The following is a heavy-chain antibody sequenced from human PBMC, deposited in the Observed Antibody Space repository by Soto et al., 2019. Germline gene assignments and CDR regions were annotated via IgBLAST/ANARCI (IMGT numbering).Heavy chain of an antibody. CDR3: AKEGDLIGYTYSPCCDY. J-gene: IGHJ4*02. D-gene: IGHD5-18*01. V-gene: IGHV3-23*01. CDR1: GFTFSSYS. CDR2: ITGSGGST. Sequence: GGSLRLSCAASGFTFSSYSMSWVRQAPGKGLEWVSAITGSGGSTYYADSVKGRFTISRDNSKNTLYLQMNSLRAEDTAVYSCAKEGDLIGYTYSPCCDYWGQGTRVTVSS.